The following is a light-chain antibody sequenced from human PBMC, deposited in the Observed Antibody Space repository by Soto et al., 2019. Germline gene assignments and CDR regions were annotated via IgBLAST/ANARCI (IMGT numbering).Light chain of an antibody. J-gene: IGLJ2*01. Sequence: QSALTQPASVSGSPGQSITISCTGTSSDVGGYNYVSWYQQHPGKAPKLMIYDVSNRPSGVSNRFSGSKSGNTASLTISGLQAEVEADYYCSSYTSSSLDVVFGGGTKLTVL. CDR1: SSDVGGYNY. CDR2: DVS. CDR3: SSYTSSSLDVV. V-gene: IGLV2-14*01.